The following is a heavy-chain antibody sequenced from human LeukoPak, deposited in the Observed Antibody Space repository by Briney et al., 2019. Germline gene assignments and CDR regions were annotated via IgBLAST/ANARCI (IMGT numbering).Heavy chain of an antibody. CDR2: MNPNSGNT. V-gene: IGHV1-8*03. CDR3: AREAVFSDSSGTSFDY. Sequence: ASVKVSCKASGYTFTSYDINWVRQATGQGLEWMGWMNPNSGNTGYAQKFQGRVTITADKSTSTAYMELSSLRSEDTAVYYCAREAVFSDSSGTSFDYWGQGTLVTVSS. D-gene: IGHD3-22*01. J-gene: IGHJ4*02. CDR1: GYTFTSYD.